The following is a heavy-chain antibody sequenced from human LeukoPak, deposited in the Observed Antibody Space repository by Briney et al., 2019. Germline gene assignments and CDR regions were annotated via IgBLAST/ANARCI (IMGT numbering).Heavy chain of an antibody. D-gene: IGHD7-27*01. V-gene: IGHV3-64*01. Sequence: GGSLRLSCAASGFTFSTYAMHWVRQAPGKGLESVSAINPNGDTTFYANSVKDRFTISRDNSKNTLYLQMGSLRPEDMAVYYCAREMLGMSHYFEYWGQGTLVTVSS. CDR2: INPNGDTT. J-gene: IGHJ4*02. CDR1: GFTFSTYA. CDR3: AREMLGMSHYFEY.